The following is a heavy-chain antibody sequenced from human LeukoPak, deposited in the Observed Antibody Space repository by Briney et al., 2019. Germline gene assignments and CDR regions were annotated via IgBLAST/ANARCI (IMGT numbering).Heavy chain of an antibody. CDR2: IYTSGST. D-gene: IGHD3-3*01. CDR1: GGSISSGSYY. V-gene: IGHV4-61*02. Sequence: SQTLSLTCTVSGGSISSGSYYWSWIRQPAGKGLEWIGRIYTSGSTNYNPSPKSRVTISVDTSKNQFSLKLSSVTAANTAVYYCARGEILEWHKTEYYYGMDVWGQGTTVTVSS. J-gene: IGHJ6*02. CDR3: ARGEILEWHKTEYYYGMDV.